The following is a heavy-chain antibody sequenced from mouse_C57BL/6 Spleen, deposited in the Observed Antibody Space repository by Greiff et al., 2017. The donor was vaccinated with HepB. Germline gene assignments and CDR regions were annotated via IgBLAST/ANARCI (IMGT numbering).Heavy chain of an antibody. J-gene: IGHJ2*01. CDR3: ARHESDGYYEDYFDY. CDR1: GFTFSSYG. V-gene: IGHV5-6*01. CDR2: ISSGGSYT. Sequence: EVQGVESGGDLVKPGGSLKLSCAASGFTFSSYGMSWVRQTPDKRLEWVATISSGGSYTYYPDSVKGRFTISRDNAKNTLYLQMSSLKSEDTAMYYCARHESDGYYEDYFDYWGQGTTLTVSS. D-gene: IGHD2-3*01.